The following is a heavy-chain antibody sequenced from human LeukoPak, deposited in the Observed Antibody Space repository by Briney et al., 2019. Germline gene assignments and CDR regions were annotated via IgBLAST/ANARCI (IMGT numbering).Heavy chain of an antibody. CDR2: IYYSGYT. CDR1: GGPISSYY. D-gene: IGHD4-17*01. Sequence: SETLSLTCTVSGGPISSYYWSWIRQPPGKGLEWIGYIYYSGYTNYNPSLKSRVTVSVDTSKNQFSLKLSSVTAADTAVYYCARTKEDYGDYGFDYWGQGTLVTVSS. CDR3: ARTKEDYGDYGFDY. J-gene: IGHJ4*02. V-gene: IGHV4-59*01.